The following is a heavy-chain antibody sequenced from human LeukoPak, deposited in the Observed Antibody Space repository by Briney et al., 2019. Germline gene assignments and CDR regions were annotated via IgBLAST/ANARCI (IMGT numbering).Heavy chain of an antibody. J-gene: IGHJ3*02. V-gene: IGHV3-48*04. Sequence: PGGSLRLSCAASGFTFSTYAMTWVRQAPGKGLEWVSYISSSGSTIYYADSVKGRFTISRDNAKNSLYLQMNSLRAEDTAVYYCARGAISGGAMGDAFDIWGQGTMVTVSS. CDR2: ISSSGSTI. CDR1: GFTFSTYA. CDR3: ARGAISGGAMGDAFDI. D-gene: IGHD3-16*01.